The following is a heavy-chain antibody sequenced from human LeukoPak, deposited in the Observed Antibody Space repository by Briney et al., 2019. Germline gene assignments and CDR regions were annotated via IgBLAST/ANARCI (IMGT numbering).Heavy chain of an antibody. J-gene: IGHJ4*02. D-gene: IGHD3-3*01. CDR2: INTNTGNP. Sequence: GASVKVSCKASGYTFTSYAMNWVRQAPGQGLEWTGWINTNTGNPTYAQGFTGRFVFSLDTSVSTAYLQISSLKAEDIAVYYCARVSRSRGEWLFDNWGQGTLVTVSS. CDR1: GYTFTSYA. V-gene: IGHV7-4-1*02. CDR3: ARVSRSRGEWLFDN.